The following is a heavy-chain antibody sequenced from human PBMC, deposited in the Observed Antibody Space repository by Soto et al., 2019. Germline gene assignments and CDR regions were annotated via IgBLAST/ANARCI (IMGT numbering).Heavy chain of an antibody. Sequence: GGSLRLSCAASGFTFSSYAMHWVRQAPGKGLEWVAVISYDGSNKYYADSVKGRFTISRDNSKNTLYLQMNSLRAEDTAVYYCALRSKSSSEYYYMDVWGKGTTVTVSS. V-gene: IGHV3-30-3*01. CDR1: GFTFSSYA. CDR3: ALRSKSSSEYYYMDV. D-gene: IGHD6-6*01. CDR2: ISYDGSNK. J-gene: IGHJ6*03.